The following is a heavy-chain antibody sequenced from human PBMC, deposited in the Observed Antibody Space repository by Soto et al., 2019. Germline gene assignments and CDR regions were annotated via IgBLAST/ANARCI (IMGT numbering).Heavy chain of an antibody. Sequence: PGGSLRLSCVASGFTFSTYSINWVRQAPGKGLEWVSSISSRSDIYYADSVKGRFTISRDNAKNTVSLQMNSLRAEDTAVYYYARENTAWPLTYGLDVWGQGTTVTVSS. CDR2: ISSRSDI. CDR1: GFTFSTYS. V-gene: IGHV3-21*01. CDR3: ARENTAWPLTYGLDV. J-gene: IGHJ6*02. D-gene: IGHD2-21*02.